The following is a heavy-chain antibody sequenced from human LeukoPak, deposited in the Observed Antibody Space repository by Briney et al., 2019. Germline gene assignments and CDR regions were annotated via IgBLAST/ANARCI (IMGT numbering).Heavy chain of an antibody. Sequence: PSETLSLTCAVSGYSISSGYYWGWIRQPPGKGLEWIGSVYHSGSTYYNPSLKSRVTISVDTSKNQFSLKLSSVTAADTDVYYCAREAYSGYEIDYWGQGTLVTVSS. J-gene: IGHJ4*02. CDR1: GYSISSGYY. D-gene: IGHD5-12*01. V-gene: IGHV4-38-2*02. CDR3: AREAYSGYEIDY. CDR2: VYHSGST.